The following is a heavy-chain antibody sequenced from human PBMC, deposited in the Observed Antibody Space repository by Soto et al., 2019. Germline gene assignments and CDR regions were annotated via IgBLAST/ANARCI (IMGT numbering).Heavy chain of an antibody. CDR1: GVNFSSYS. D-gene: IGHD4-17*01. CDR3: ASRHDYGERGPDY. CDR2: ISSSSSYI. Sequence: GGSLRLSWAASGVNFSSYSMNWVRQDPGKGLEWVSSISSSSSYIYYADSVKGRFTISRDNAKNSLYPQMNSLRAEDTAVYYCASRHDYGERGPDYWGQGTLVTVSS. V-gene: IGHV3-21*01. J-gene: IGHJ4*02.